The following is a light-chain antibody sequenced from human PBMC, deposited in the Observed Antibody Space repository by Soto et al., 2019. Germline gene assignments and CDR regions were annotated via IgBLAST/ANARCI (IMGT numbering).Light chain of an antibody. Sequence: VMSETPLSLSVDPXQPASISCSSSESLLHIPGXXFLXCXLQXXGXSPHXXXDEXSTLVSGGPDRLSGSGSATDFTLEISRVETYDVCIYYFMQSTQLPPTFGQGTRLDIK. CDR3: MQSTQLPPT. CDR1: ESLLHIPGXXF. V-gene: IGKV2D-29*02. J-gene: IGKJ5*01. CDR2: EXS.